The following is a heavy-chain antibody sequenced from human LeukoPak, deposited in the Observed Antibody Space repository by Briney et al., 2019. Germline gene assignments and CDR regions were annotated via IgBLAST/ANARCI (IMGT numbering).Heavy chain of an antibody. V-gene: IGHV4-4*02. CDR1: GGSISSTNW. CDR2: IFHSGST. D-gene: IGHD2-21*02. CDR3: ARGLSAIVH. Sequence: SETLSLTCAVSGGSISSTNWWSWVRQPPGKGLEWIGEIFHSGSTNYNPSLKSRVTISVDTSKNQFSLKLSSVTAADAAVYYCARGLSAIVHWGQGTLVTVSS. J-gene: IGHJ4*02.